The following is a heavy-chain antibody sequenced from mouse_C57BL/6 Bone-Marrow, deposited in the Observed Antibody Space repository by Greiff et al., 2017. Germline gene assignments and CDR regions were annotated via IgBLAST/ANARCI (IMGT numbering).Heavy chain of an antibody. CDR3: TTGPPYYGSVDY. D-gene: IGHD1-1*01. V-gene: IGHV14-4*01. Sequence: VQLQQSGAELVRPGASVKLSCTASGFNIKDDYMHWVKQRPEQGLEWIGWIDPENGDTESASKFQGKATITADTSSNTAYLQLSSLTSEDTAVDDCTTGPPYYGSVDYWGQGTTLTVSS. CDR1: GFNIKDDY. J-gene: IGHJ2*01. CDR2: IDPENGDT.